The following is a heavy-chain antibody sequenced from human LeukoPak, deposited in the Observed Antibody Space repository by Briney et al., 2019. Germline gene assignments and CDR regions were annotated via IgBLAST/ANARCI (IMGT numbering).Heavy chain of an antibody. CDR2: IYYSGTT. D-gene: IGHD1-26*01. J-gene: IGHJ4*02. Sequence: NSSETLSLTCTVSGVSISSTSYYWGWIRQPPGKGLEWIGYIYYSGTTNYNPSLKSRVTISVDTSKNQFSLKLSSLTAADTAVYYCARLGSYSDYWGQGTLVTVSS. CDR3: ARLGSYSDY. V-gene: IGHV4-61*05. CDR1: GVSISSTSYY.